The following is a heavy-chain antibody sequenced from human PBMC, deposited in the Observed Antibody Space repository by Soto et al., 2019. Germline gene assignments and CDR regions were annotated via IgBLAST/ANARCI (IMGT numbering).Heavy chain of an antibody. CDR2: ISSSSSYI. J-gene: IGHJ6*02. CDR3: ARDRQLVLLPYGMDV. V-gene: IGHV3-21*01. D-gene: IGHD6-6*01. Sequence: GGSLRLSCAASGFTFSSYSMNWVRQAPGKGLEWVSSISSSSSYIYYADSVKGRFTISRDDAKNSLYLQMNSLRAEDTAVYYCARDRQLVLLPYGMDVWGQGTTVTVSS. CDR1: GFTFSSYS.